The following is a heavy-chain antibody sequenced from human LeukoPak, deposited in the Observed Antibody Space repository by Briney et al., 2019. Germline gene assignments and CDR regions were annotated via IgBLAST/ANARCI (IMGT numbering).Heavy chain of an antibody. CDR3: AKELPLGAAAGIYFDY. Sequence: PGGSLRLSCAASGFTFSSYAMSWVRQAPGKGLEWVSAISSSGGSTYYADSVKGRFTISRDNSKNTLYLQMNSLRAEDTAVYYCAKELPLGAAAGIYFDYWGQGTLVTVSS. V-gene: IGHV3-23*01. D-gene: IGHD6-13*01. CDR2: ISSSGGST. J-gene: IGHJ4*02. CDR1: GFTFSSYA.